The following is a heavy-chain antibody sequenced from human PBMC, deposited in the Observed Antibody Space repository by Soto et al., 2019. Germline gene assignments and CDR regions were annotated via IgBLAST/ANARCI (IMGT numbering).Heavy chain of an antibody. D-gene: IGHD5-18*01. CDR2: IYSGGST. CDR3: ARHGYNYGGGYFDY. J-gene: IGHJ4*02. Sequence: EVQLVESGGGLMEPGGSRRLSGAASGVTVSSNYMSWVREAPGKGLEWVSVIYSGGSTYYADSVKGRFTISRDNSKNTLSLQMNSLRAEDTAVYYCARHGYNYGGGYFDYWGQGTLVTVSS. CDR1: GVTVSSNY. V-gene: IGHV3-66*04.